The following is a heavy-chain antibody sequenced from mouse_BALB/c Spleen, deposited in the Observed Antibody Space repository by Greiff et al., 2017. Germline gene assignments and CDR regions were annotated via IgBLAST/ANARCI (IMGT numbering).Heavy chain of an antibody. D-gene: IGHD1-1*01. V-gene: IGHV4-1*02. CDR2: INPDSSTI. J-gene: IGHJ3*01. CDR1: GFAFSRYW. CDR3: ARRLRLGWFAY. Sequence: EVKLMESGGGLVQPGGSLKLSCAASGFAFSRYWMSWVRQAPGKGLEWIGEINPDSSTINYTPSLKDKFIISRDNAKNTLYLQMSKVRSEDTALYYCARRLRLGWFAYWGQGTLVTVSA.